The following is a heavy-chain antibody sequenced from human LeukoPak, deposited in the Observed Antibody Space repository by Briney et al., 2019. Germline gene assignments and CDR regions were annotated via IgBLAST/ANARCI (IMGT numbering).Heavy chain of an antibody. CDR2: ISGSGGTT. CDR3: AKDQRSNSYYFAH. D-gene: IGHD2/OR15-2a*01. Sequence: PGGSLRLSCAASGFTFSSYAMSWVRQAPGKGLEWVSGISGSGGTTHYADSVKGRFTISRDNSKNTLYLQMDSLRVEDTALYYCAKDQRSNSYYFAHWGQGTLVTVSS. CDR1: GFTFSSYA. V-gene: IGHV3-23*01. J-gene: IGHJ4*02.